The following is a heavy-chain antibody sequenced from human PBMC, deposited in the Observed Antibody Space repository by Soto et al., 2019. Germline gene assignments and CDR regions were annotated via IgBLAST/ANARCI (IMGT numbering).Heavy chain of an antibody. CDR2: IYYSGST. V-gene: IGHV4-31*03. CDR1: GGSISSGGYY. CDR3: AAGRKWNYRLEP. D-gene: IGHD1-7*01. J-gene: IGHJ5*02. Sequence: SETLSLTCTVSGGSISSGGYYWSWIRQHPGKGLEWIGYIYYSGSTYYNPSLKSRVTISVDTSKNQFSLKLSSVTAADTAVYYCAAGRKWNYRLEPWGQGTLVTVSS.